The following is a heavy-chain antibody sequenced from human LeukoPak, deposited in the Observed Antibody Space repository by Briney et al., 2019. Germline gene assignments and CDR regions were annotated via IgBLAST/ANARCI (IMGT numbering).Heavy chain of an antibody. Sequence: GESLKISCKGFGYSFISYWIGWVRQMPGKGLEWMGIIYPGDSDTTYSPSFQGQVTISADKSISTAYLQWSSLKASDSAMYYCARLTRGYRYGYNDYWGQGTLVTVSS. CDR1: GYSFISYW. D-gene: IGHD5-18*01. J-gene: IGHJ4*02. CDR2: IYPGDSDT. V-gene: IGHV5-51*01. CDR3: ARLTRGYRYGYNDY.